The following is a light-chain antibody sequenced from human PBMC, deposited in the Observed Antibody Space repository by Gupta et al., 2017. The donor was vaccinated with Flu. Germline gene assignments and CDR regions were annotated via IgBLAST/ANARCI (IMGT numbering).Light chain of an antibody. CDR2: DAS. V-gene: IGKV3-20*01. J-gene: IGKJ1*01. CDR1: ETVNYDY. Sequence: EIVLTQSPGTLSFAPGERATLPCRANETVNYDYLAWYQHKPGQAPRLIIYDASNRALGDTVGFSGCGAHKEFTRTSSMREDEDCAIYCWQQDGAFRTFGQGTKVENK. CDR3: QQDGAFRT.